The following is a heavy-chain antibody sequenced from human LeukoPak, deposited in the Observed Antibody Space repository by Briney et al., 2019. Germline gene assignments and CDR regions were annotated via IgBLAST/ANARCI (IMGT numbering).Heavy chain of an antibody. CDR2: LNWNSGGI. CDR3: ARVSPNTVTTLQYFDY. Sequence: GGSLRLSCAASGFTFDDYAMHWVRQAAGKGLEWVSGLNWNSGGIVYADSVKGRFTISRDNAKNSLYLQMNSLRAEDTAVYYWARVSPNTVTTLQYFDYWGQGTLVTVSS. CDR1: GFTFDDYA. D-gene: IGHD4-17*01. J-gene: IGHJ4*02. V-gene: IGHV3-9*01.